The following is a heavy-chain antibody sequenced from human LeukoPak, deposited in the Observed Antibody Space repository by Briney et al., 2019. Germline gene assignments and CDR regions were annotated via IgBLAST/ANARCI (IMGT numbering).Heavy chain of an antibody. CDR1: GGFIISGSYY. CDR2: IYTSGST. CDR3: ARETFDYSNSFPNLYFDY. J-gene: IGHJ4*02. D-gene: IGHD6-6*01. Sequence: PSQTLSLTCTVCGGFIISGSYYWIWIRQPAGKGLEWFGRIYTSGSTNYNPSLKSRVTISVDTSKNQFSLKLNSVTAADTAVYYCARETFDYSNSFPNLYFDYWGQGTLVTVSS. V-gene: IGHV4-61*02.